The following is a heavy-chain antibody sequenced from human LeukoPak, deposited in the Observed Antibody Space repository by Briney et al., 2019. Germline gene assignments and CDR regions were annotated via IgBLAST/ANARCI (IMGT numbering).Heavy chain of an antibody. J-gene: IGHJ1*01. D-gene: IGHD3-22*01. CDR3: ARVGYYDSSGYYAYLQH. CDR2: MNSGGSSI. CDR1: GFTFGSDW. Sequence: GGSLRLSCAASGFTFGSDWMHWFRQAPGKGLEWVSRMNSGGSSISYADSVKGRFTISRDNAKNTLYLQMNSLRAEDTAVYYCARVGYYDSSGYYAYLQHWGQGTLVTVSS. V-gene: IGHV3-74*01.